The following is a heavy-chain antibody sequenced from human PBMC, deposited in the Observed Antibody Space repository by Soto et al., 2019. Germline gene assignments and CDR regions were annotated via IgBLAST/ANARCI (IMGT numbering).Heavy chain of an antibody. Sequence: ASVKVSCKASNDSLSSHFIHWVRQAPGEGLEWMGIINPGSNSASYSKEFQGRLTLTSDMPSRTVYMQLSNLRSDDTAVYYCAGASSRVSSVVAAYWGQGTLVTVSS. CDR1: NDSLSSHF. CDR2: INPGSNSA. V-gene: IGHV1-46*01. D-gene: IGHD2-15*01. J-gene: IGHJ4*02. CDR3: AGASSRVSSVVAAY.